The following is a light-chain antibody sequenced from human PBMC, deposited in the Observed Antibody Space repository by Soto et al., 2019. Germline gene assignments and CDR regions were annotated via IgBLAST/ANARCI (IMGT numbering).Light chain of an antibody. Sequence: QSVLTQPPSASGTPGQRVTISCSGISSNIGSNTVNWYQQLPGTAPKLLIYSNNQRPSGGPDRFSGSKSGTSASLAISGLQSEDEADYYCAAWDDSPHVFGTGTKLTVL. V-gene: IGLV1-44*01. CDR2: SNN. J-gene: IGLJ1*01. CDR1: SSNIGSNT. CDR3: AAWDDSPHV.